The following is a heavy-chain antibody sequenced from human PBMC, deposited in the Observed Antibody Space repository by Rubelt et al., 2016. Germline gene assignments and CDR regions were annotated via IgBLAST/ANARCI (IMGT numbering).Heavy chain of an antibody. Sequence: QLQLQESGPGLVKPSETLSLTCTVSGGSISSSSYYWGWIRQPPGKGLEWIGSIYFSGSTNYNPSLRSRVTISVDTAKNQFSLKLSSVTAADTAVYYCARDLPKIGLDDWGQGTLVTVSS. V-gene: IGHV4-39*07. J-gene: IGHJ4*02. CDR3: ARDLPKIGLDD. D-gene: IGHD3-10*01. CDR2: IYFSGST. CDR1: GGSISSSSYY.